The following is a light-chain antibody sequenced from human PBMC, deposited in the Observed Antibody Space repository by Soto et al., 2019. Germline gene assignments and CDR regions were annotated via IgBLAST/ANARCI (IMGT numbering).Light chain of an antibody. J-gene: IGKJ1*01. CDR2: GAS. CDR1: QSVSSN. Sequence: EIVMTQSPATLSVSPGERATLSCRASQSVSSNLAWYQQKPGQAPRLLIYGASTRATGIPDRFSGSGSGTDFILTISRLDPDDFAVYYCQQYGAFWTFGQGTKVDIK. V-gene: IGKV3D-15*01. CDR3: QQYGAFWT.